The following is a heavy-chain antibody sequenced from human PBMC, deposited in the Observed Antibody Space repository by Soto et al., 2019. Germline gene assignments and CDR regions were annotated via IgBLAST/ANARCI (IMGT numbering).Heavy chain of an antibody. D-gene: IGHD3-16*01. V-gene: IGHV3-13*01. CDR1: GFTFSSYD. CDR2: IGTAGDT. Sequence: GGSLRLSCAASGFTFSSYDMHWVRQATGKGLEWVSAIGTAGDTYYPGSVKGRFTISRENAKNSLYLQMNSLRAGDTAVYYCARACGVNCFDYWGQGTLVTVSS. J-gene: IGHJ4*02. CDR3: ARACGVNCFDY.